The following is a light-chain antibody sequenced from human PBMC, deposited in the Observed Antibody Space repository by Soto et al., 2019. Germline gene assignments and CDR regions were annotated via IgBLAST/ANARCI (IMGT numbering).Light chain of an antibody. Sequence: QSALTQPASVSGSPGQSITISCTGTSSDVGGYNYVSWYQQHPGKAPKLMIYDVSNRPSGVSNRFSGSKSGNTASLTSSGLQAEAEADYYCSSYTSSSTQFGGGTKLTVL. CDR3: SSYTSSSTQ. CDR1: SSDVGGYNY. CDR2: DVS. V-gene: IGLV2-14*01. J-gene: IGLJ3*02.